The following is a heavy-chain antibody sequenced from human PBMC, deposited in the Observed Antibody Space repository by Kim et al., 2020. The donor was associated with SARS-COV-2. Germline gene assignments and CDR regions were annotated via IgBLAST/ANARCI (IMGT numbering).Heavy chain of an antibody. Sequence: SETLSLTCTVSGGSISSSSYYWGWIRQPPGKGLEWIGSIYYSGSTYYNPSLKSRVTISVDTSKNQFSLKLSSVTAADTAVYYCASGYSVYYFDYWGQGTLVTVSS. J-gene: IGHJ4*02. V-gene: IGHV4-39*01. CDR3: ASGYSVYYFDY. CDR2: IYYSGST. D-gene: IGHD2-15*01. CDR1: GGSISSSSYY.